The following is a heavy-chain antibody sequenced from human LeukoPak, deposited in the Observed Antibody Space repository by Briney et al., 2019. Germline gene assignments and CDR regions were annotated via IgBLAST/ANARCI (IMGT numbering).Heavy chain of an antibody. CDR3: ARRALGFGELLPLDY. CDR2: IIPIFGTA. D-gene: IGHD3-10*01. CDR1: GGTFSSYA. Sequence: GASVKVSCKASGGTFSSYAISWVRQAPGQGLEWMGGIIPIFGTANYAQKFQGRVTITADESTSTAYMELSSLRSEDTAVYYCARRALGFGELLPLDYWGQGTLVTVSS. J-gene: IGHJ4*02. V-gene: IGHV1-69*13.